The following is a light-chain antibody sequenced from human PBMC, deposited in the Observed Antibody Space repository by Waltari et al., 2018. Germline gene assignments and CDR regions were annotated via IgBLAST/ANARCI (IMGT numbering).Light chain of an antibody. CDR2: GAS. V-gene: IGKV3-15*01. J-gene: IGKJ4*01. Sequence: EIVMTQSPATLSVFPGERATLSCRARQSVRSNLAWYQQRPGQAPRLLIYGASTRATGIPARFSGSGSGTDFTLTISSLQSEDFVVYYCQHYNSRPLTFGGGTKVEMK. CDR1: QSVRSN. CDR3: QHYNSRPLT.